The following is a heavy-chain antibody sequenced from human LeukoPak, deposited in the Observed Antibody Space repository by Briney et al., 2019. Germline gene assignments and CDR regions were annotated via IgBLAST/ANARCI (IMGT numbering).Heavy chain of an antibody. V-gene: IGHV3-30*18. CDR3: AKGQWLTKSNWFDP. D-gene: IGHD6-19*01. J-gene: IGHJ5*02. CDR1: GFTFSSYG. CDR2: ISYDGSNK. Sequence: GRSLRLSCAASGFTFSSYGMHWVRQAPGKGLEWVAVISYDGSNKYYADSVKGRFTISRDNSKNTLYLQMNGLRAEDTAVYYCAKGQWLTKSNWFDPWGQGTLVTVSS.